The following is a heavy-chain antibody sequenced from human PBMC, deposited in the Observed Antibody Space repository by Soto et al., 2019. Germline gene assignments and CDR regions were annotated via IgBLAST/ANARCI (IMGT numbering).Heavy chain of an antibody. Sequence: XGSLILSCAVSGFTVSSNSITWVRQAPGQGLEWVSVLHSDVSTYYVDSVKGRFVISRDNSKNTVYLQMNSLRAEDTAIYYCARELGGSWYNWFDPWGQGTLVTVSS. CDR2: LHSDVST. V-gene: IGHV3-53*01. CDR1: GFTVSSNS. D-gene: IGHD2-15*01. CDR3: ARELGGSWYNWFDP. J-gene: IGHJ5*02.